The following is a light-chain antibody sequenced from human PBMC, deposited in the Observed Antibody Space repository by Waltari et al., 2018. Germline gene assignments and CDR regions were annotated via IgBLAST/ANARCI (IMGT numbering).Light chain of an antibody. CDR3: LLYMGSGIWV. J-gene: IGLJ3*02. CDR1: SASLSSTSS. V-gene: IGLV8-61*01. Sequence: QTVLTQEPPLSASPGGTVTLTVALSSASLSSTSSATWYQQRPGQTPRTLVYKSNIRSSGVPDRFSGSVLGNKAVLIITGAQAEDESTYYCLLYMGSGIWVFGGGTKLTVL. CDR2: KSN.